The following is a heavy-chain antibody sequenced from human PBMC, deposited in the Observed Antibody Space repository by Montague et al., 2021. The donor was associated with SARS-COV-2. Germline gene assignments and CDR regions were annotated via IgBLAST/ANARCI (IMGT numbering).Heavy chain of an antibody. J-gene: IGHJ6*03. CDR3: ARLGDGVVPAPILGVGPFYSYYYMDV. Sequence: SETLSLTYAVSGGSFSGYFWSWIRQPPGKGLEWIGEINHTGSTKHNPSLKSRVTISVDTSKNQFSLKVTSMTAADTAIYYCARLGDGVVPAPILGVGPFYSYYYMDVWGKGTTVTVSS. CDR2: INHTGST. D-gene: IGHD2-2*02. CDR1: GGSFSGYF. V-gene: IGHV4-34*01.